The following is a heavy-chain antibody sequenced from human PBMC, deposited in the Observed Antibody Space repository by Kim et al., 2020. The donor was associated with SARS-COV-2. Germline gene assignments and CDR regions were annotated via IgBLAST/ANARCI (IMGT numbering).Heavy chain of an antibody. V-gene: IGHV4-4*02. J-gene: IGHJ4*02. CDR3: AREGPNPGYCSGGSCYGRENYFDY. CDR1: GGSISSSNW. Sequence: SETLSLTCAVSGGSISSSNWWSWVRQPPGKGLEWIGEIYHSGSTNYNPSLKSRVTISVDKSKNQFSLKLSSVTAADTAVYYCAREGPNPGYCSGGSCYGRENYFDYWGQGTLVTVSS. D-gene: IGHD2-15*01. CDR2: IYHSGST.